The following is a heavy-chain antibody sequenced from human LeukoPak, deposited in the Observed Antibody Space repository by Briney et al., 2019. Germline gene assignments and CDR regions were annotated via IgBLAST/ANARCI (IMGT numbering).Heavy chain of an antibody. CDR3: ARVKGDRRFYCYYMDV. CDR1: GGSISSHY. D-gene: IGHD3-16*01. V-gene: IGHV4-59*11. CDR2: IYYSGST. J-gene: IGHJ6*03. Sequence: PSETLSLTCTVSGGSISSHYWSWIRQPPGKGLEWIGYIYYSGSTNYNPSLKSRVTISVDTSKNQFSLKLSSVTAADTAVYYCARVKGDRRFYCYYMDVWGKGTTVTVSS.